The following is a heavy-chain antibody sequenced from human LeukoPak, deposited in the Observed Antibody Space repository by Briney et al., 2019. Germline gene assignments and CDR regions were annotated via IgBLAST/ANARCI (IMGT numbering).Heavy chain of an antibody. J-gene: IGHJ4*02. CDR2: IYSGGST. V-gene: IGHV3-53*01. D-gene: IGHD5-24*01. CDR1: EFTVSGDF. Sequence: GGSLRLSCEPSEFTVSGDFMSWVRQPPGKGLEWVSIIYSGGSTSYADSVKGRFTVSRDNSKNTLYLQINSLRDEDTAVYYCAKDDAWLQYNDWGQGTLVTVSS. CDR3: AKDDAWLQYND.